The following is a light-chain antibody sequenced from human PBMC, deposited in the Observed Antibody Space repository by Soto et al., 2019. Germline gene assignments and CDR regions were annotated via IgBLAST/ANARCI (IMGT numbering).Light chain of an antibody. Sequence: QSALTQPASVSGSPGQSITISCTGTSSDVGDYNFVSWYQQHPGKAPKLMIYEVSDRPSGTSNRFSASKSGSTASLTISGLQAEDEAAYFCSLYSSNGSLIFGPGTKVTVL. J-gene: IGLJ1*01. CDR1: SSDVGDYNF. CDR2: EVS. CDR3: SLYSSNGSLI. V-gene: IGLV2-14*01.